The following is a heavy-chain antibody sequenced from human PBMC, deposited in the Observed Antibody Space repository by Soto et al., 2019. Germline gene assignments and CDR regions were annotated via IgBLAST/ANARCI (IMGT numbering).Heavy chain of an antibody. Sequence: EVQLVESGGGLVKPGGSLRLSCAASGFAFSSAWMSWVRQAPGKGLEWVGRLKSEAAGGTTDYAAPVKGRFTISRDDSKNTLYLQMNSLKTDGPAVYYCSYDRSRGDYWGLGTLVTVSS. J-gene: IGHJ4*02. CDR1: GFAFSSAW. V-gene: IGHV3-15*01. D-gene: IGHD3-22*01. CDR2: LKSEAAGGTT. CDR3: SYDRSRGDY.